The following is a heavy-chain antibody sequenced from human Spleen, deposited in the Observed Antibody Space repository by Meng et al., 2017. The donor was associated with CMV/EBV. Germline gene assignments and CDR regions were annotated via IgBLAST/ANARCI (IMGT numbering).Heavy chain of an antibody. Sequence: GESLKISCSASGFTFSDYRMHWVRQAPGKGLEWVSQITAGGGTTTYGDSVKGRFTISRDNGKDTVYLQMSSLRVEDTAVYYCANTGWGYYGMDVWGQGTTVTVSS. D-gene: IGHD5-18*01. J-gene: IGHJ6*02. CDR1: GFTFSDYR. CDR3: ANTGWGYYGMDV. CDR2: ITAGGGTT. V-gene: IGHV3-74*01.